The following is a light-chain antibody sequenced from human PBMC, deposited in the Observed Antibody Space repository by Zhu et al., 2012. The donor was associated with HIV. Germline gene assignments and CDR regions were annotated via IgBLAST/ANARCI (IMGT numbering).Light chain of an antibody. V-gene: IGKV3-11*01. CDR2: DAS. CDR3: QQRDNWPPIT. CDR1: ESVSSS. J-gene: IGKJ5*01. Sequence: EIVLTQSPATLSLSPGERATLSCRASESVSSSLNWYQQKLGQAPRLLIYDASKRAPGIPARFSGSGSETDFTLTISSLEPEDFAGYYCQQRDNWPPITFGQGTRLEIK.